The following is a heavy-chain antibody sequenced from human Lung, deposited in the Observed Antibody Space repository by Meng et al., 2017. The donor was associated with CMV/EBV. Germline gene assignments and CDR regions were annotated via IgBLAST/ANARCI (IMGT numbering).Heavy chain of an antibody. Sequence: SVKVSCKASRNTFSSYTLTWVRQAPGQGLELMGVIIPIFAIANYAQSFRGRVTITADTSTSTGYMELSGLRSEDTAVYYCAVYCGTTSCYDGYGMDVWGQGTTVTVSS. CDR3: AVYCGTTSCYDGYGMDV. CDR1: RNTFSSYT. CDR2: IIPIFAIA. V-gene: IGHV1-69*10. D-gene: IGHD2-2*01. J-gene: IGHJ6*02.